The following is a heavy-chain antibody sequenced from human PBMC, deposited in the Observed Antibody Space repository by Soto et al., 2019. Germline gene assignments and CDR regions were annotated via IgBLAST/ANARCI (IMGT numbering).Heavy chain of an antibody. D-gene: IGHD3-22*01. CDR2: ITGSGAST. CDR1: GFTFSNYA. CDR3: AKDPRGGKSQCLLTYYFDY. V-gene: IGHV3-23*01. J-gene: IGHJ4*02. Sequence: EVQLLESGGGLVQPGGSLRLSCVASGFTFSNYAMSWVRQAPGKGLEWVSSITGSGASTYDSDSVKGRFTISRDNSKHTLDLQMNSPRAEDTAIYYCAKDPRGGKSQCLLTYYFDYWGQGTLVTVSS.